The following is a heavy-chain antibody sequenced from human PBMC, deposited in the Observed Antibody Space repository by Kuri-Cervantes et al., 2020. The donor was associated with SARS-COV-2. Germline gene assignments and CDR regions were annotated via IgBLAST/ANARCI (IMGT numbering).Heavy chain of an antibody. CDR3: ARDQTRSGWTFLFDY. J-gene: IGHJ4*02. Sequence: SVKVSCKASGGTFSSYAISWVRQAPGQGLEWMGGIIPIFGTANYAQKFQGRVTITADESTSTAYMELSSLRPEDTAVYYCARDQTRSGWTFLFDYRGQGTLVTVSS. CDR2: IIPIFGTA. V-gene: IGHV1-69*13. CDR1: GGTFSSYA. D-gene: IGHD6-19*01.